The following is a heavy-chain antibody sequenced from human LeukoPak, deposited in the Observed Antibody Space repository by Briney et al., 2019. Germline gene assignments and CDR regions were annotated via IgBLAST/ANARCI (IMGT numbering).Heavy chain of an antibody. CDR2: ISWNSGSI. CDR1: GFTFDDYA. D-gene: IGHD7-27*01. Sequence: GGSLRLSCAASGFTFDDYAMHWVRQAPGKGLEWVSGISWNSGSIGYADSVKGRFAISRDNAKNSLYLQMNSLRAEDTALYYCAKGSWGLDYWGQGTLVTVSS. V-gene: IGHV3-9*01. CDR3: AKGSWGLDY. J-gene: IGHJ4*02.